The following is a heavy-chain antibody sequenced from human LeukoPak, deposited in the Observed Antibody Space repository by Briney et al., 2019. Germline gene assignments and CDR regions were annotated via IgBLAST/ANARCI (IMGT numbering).Heavy chain of an antibody. D-gene: IGHD2-2*01. V-gene: IGHV1-18*01. CDR3: ARVMVVPAARWFDP. Sequence: ASVKVSCKASGYTFSSYGISWVRQAPGQGLEWMGWISGYNGNTNYAQKLQGRVTMTTDTSTSTAYMELRSLRSDDTAVYYCARVMVVPAARWFDPWGQGTLVTVSS. CDR1: GYTFSSYG. CDR2: ISGYNGNT. J-gene: IGHJ5*02.